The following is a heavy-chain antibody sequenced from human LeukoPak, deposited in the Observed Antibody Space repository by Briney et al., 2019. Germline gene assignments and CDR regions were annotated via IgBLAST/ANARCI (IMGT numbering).Heavy chain of an antibody. J-gene: IGHJ2*01. CDR2: IYHSGST. V-gene: IGHV4-30-2*01. Sequence: PSETLSLTCAVSGVSIRSGGYSWSWIRQPPGKGLEWIGYIYHSGSTYYNPSLKSRVTISVDRSKNQFSLKLSSVTAADTAVYYCARDSGSYGYWYFDLWGRGTLVTVSS. CDR1: GVSIRSGGYS. D-gene: IGHD1-26*01. CDR3: ARDSGSYGYWYFDL.